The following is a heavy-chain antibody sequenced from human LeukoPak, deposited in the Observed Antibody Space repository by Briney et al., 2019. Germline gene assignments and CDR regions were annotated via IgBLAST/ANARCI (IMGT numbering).Heavy chain of an antibody. CDR2: IYYSGST. CDR3: ARQTASWYRTIDY. D-gene: IGHD6-13*01. Sequence: KPSETLSLTCTVSGGSISSSSYYWGWIRQPPGKGLEWIGSIYYSGSTYYNPSLKSRVTISVDTSKNQFSLKLSSVTAADTAVYYCARQTASWYRTIDYWGQGTLVTVSS. V-gene: IGHV4-39*01. CDR1: GGSISSSSYY. J-gene: IGHJ4*02.